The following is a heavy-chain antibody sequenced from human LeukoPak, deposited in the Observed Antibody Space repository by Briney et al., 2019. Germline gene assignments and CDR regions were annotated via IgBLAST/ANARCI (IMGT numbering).Heavy chain of an antibody. D-gene: IGHD3-22*01. CDR1: GGSFSGYY. V-gene: IGHV4-34*01. J-gene: IGHJ5*02. CDR2: INHSGST. CDR3: AVTAGYYYDSSGYYH. Sequence: SGTLSLTCAVYGGSFSGYYWSWIRQPPGKGLEWIGEINHSGSTNYNPSLKSRVTISVDTSKNQFSLKLSSVTAADTAVYYCAVTAGYYYDSSGYYHWGQGTLVTVSS.